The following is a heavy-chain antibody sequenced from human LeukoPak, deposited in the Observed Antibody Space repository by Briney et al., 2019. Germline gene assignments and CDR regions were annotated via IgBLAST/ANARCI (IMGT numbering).Heavy chain of an antibody. V-gene: IGHV3-21*01. CDR1: GFTFSSYS. D-gene: IGHD5-18*01. CDR3: ARGDTAMVHPLDY. Sequence: PGGSLRLSCAASGFTFSSYSMNWVRQAPGKGLEWVSSISSSSSYIYYADSVKGRFTISRDNAKNSLYLQMNSLRAEDTAVYYCARGDTAMVHPLDYWGQGTLVTVSS. CDR2: ISSSSSYI. J-gene: IGHJ4*02.